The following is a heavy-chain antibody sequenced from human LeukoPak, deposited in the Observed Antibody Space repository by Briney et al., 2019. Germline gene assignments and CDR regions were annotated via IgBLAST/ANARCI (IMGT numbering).Heavy chain of an antibody. CDR3: ARLYYGSGSYYNVVDY. J-gene: IGHJ4*02. Sequence: PSETLSLTCTVSGGSISSYYWSWIRQPAGKGLEWIGRIYTSGSTNYNPSLKSRVTISVDTSKNQFSLKLSSVTAADTAVYYCARLYYGSGSYYNVVDYWGQGTLVTVSS. CDR1: GGSISSYY. D-gene: IGHD3-10*01. CDR2: IYTSGST. V-gene: IGHV4-4*07.